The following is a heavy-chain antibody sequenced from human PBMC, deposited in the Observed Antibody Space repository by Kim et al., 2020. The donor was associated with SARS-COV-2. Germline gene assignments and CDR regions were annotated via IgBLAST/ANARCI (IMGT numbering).Heavy chain of an antibody. CDR3: AKLWDSTYYMDV. V-gene: IGHV3-23*01. D-gene: IGHD3-16*01. Sequence: GGSLRLSCAASGLTFNSYVMSWVRQAPGKGLEWVSGISGGGGSTYYGDAVKGRFTISRDNSKNTLYLQMNSLRAEDTAIYYCAKLWDSTYYMDVWGKGTTVTVSS. J-gene: IGHJ6*03. CDR2: ISGGGGST. CDR1: GLTFNSYV.